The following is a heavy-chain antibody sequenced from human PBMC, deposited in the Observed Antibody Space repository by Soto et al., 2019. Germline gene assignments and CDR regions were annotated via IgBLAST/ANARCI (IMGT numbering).Heavy chain of an antibody. V-gene: IGHV3-74*01. Sequence: EVQLVESGGGLVQPGGSLRLSCAASGFTFSSYWVHWVRQAPGRGLVWVSRISSDGSSISYADSVKGRFTVSRDNAKNTLYLQMNSLRAEDTAVYYCAREELHLGEYDYWGQGTLVTVSS. D-gene: IGHD3-16*01. J-gene: IGHJ4*02. CDR2: ISSDGSSI. CDR1: GFTFSSYW. CDR3: AREELHLGEYDY.